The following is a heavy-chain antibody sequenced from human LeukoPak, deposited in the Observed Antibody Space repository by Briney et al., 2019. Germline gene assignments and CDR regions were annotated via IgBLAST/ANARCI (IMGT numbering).Heavy chain of an antibody. D-gene: IGHD5-24*01. CDR1: GFTFSSYG. J-gene: IGHJ4*02. CDR2: ISYDGSNK. V-gene: IGHV3-30*18. CDR3: AKDVGDGYTQSPFDY. Sequence: PGGSLRLSCAASGFTFSSYGMHWVRQAPGKGLEWVAVISYDGSNKYYADSVKGRFTISRDNSKNTLYLQMNSLRAEDTAVYYCAKDVGDGYTQSPFDYWGQGTLVTVSS.